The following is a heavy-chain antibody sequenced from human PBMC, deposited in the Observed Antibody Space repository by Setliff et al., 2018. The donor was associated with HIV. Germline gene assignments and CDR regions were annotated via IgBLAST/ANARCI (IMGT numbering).Heavy chain of an antibody. CDR2: IYASGVT. CDR1: GNFISRDIYF. CDR3: VTGPGGPVGPDPPNGY. J-gene: IGHJ4*02. V-gene: IGHV4-61*09. Sequence: PSETLSLTCNVSGNFISRDIYFWSWIRQPAGKGLELLGHIYASGVTKHNPSLKSRVIISVDTSRSQFSLTPKSVTAAASAIYYCVTGPGGPVGPDPPNGYWGQGTLVTVSS. D-gene: IGHD2-8*01.